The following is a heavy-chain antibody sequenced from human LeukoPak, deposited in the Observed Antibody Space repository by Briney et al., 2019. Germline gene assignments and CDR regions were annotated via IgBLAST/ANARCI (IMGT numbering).Heavy chain of an antibody. J-gene: IGHJ4*02. D-gene: IGHD3-22*01. Sequence: ASVKVSCKVSGYTLTELSMHWVRQAPGKGLEWMGGFDPEGGETIYAQKFQGRVTMTEDTSTDTAYMELSSLRSEDTAVYYCATRGYYDSSGYYSAFDYWGQGTLVTVSS. CDR3: ATRGYYDSSGYYSAFDY. CDR2: FDPEGGET. CDR1: GYTLTELS. V-gene: IGHV1-24*01.